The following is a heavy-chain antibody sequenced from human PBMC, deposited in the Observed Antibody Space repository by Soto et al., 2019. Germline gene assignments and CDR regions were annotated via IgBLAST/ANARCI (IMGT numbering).Heavy chain of an antibody. J-gene: IGHJ6*02. Sequence: SETLSLTCTVSGGSISSYYWSWIRQPPGKGLEWIGYIYYSGSTNYNPSLKSRVTISVDTSKNQFSLKLSSVTAADTAVYYCGKWSGYAEYYYYGMDVWGQGTTVTVPS. CDR2: IYYSGST. V-gene: IGHV4-59*01. CDR3: GKWSGYAEYYYYGMDV. CDR1: GGSISSYY. D-gene: IGHD3-3*01.